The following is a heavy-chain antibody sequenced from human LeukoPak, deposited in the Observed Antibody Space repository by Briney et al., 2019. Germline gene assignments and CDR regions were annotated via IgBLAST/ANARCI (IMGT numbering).Heavy chain of an antibody. CDR1: GLTFSTYS. J-gene: IGHJ4*02. CDR2: IRSSGDII. V-gene: IGHV3-48*02. Sequence: GGSLRLSCAVSGLTFSTYSMNWVRQAPGKGLEWVAYIRSSGDIIHYADSVKGRFTISRDIAENSLYLQMNSLRDEDTAVYYCVRDPDALDYWGQGTLVTVSS. D-gene: IGHD2-8*01. CDR3: VRDPDALDY.